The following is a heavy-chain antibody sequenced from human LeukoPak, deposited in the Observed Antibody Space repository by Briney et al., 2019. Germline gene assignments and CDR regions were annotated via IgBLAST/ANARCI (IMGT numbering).Heavy chain of an antibody. CDR1: GGSFSGYY. D-gene: IGHD3-10*01. CDR2: INHSGST. CDR3: ARPNYGSGSYICL. V-gene: IGHV4-34*01. Sequence: PSETLSLTCAVYGGSFSGYYWSWIRQPPGKGLEWIGEINHSGSTNYNPSLKSRVTISVDTSKNQFSLKLSSVTAADTAVYYCARPNYGSGSYICLWGQGTLVTVSS. J-gene: IGHJ4*02.